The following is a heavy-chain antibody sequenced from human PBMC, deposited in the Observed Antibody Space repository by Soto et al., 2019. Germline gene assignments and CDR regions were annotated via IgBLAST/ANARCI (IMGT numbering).Heavy chain of an antibody. V-gene: IGHV3-30-3*01. CDR1: GFTFSSSA. CDR3: ARDFERSAIGP. D-gene: IGHD3-9*01. J-gene: IGHJ5*02. CDR2: ISYDGTNK. Sequence: PGGSLRLSCAASGFTFSSSAMNWVRQAPGKGLEWVALISYDGTNKDYADSVKGRFITSRDNSKNTLYLQMNSLRAEDTAVYFCARDFERSAIGPWGQGTSVTVSS.